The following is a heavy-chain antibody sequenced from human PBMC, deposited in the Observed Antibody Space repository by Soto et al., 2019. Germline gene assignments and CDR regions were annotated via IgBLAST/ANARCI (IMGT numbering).Heavy chain of an antibody. CDR2: ISSSGSTI. CDR3: ARLVTATRNYYYGMDS. Sequence: GGSLRLSCAACGFTFRDYYMTWIRQAPGKGLEWLSYISSSGSTIYYADSVKGRFTISRDNAKNSLFLQMNSLRAEDTAVYYCARLVTATRNYYYGMDSWGQGTTASVSS. V-gene: IGHV3-11*01. D-gene: IGHD1-20*01. CDR1: GFTFRDYY. J-gene: IGHJ6*02.